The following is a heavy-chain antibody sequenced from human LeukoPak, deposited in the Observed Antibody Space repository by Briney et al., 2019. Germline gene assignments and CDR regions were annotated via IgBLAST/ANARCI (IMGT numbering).Heavy chain of an antibody. CDR3: ARERTPGSGYGVDY. V-gene: IGHV1-18*01. CDR1: GYTFTSYA. Sequence: ASVKVSCKASGYTFTSYAITWVRQAPGQGLEWMGWISAYNGNTNYAQNLQGRVTMTTDTSTSTAYMELRSLRSDDTAMYYCARERTPGSGYGVDYWGQGTVVTVSS. CDR2: ISAYNGNT. D-gene: IGHD6-25*01. J-gene: IGHJ4*02.